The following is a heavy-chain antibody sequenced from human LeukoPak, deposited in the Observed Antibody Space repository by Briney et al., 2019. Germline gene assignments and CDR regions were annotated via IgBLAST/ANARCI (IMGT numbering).Heavy chain of an antibody. J-gene: IGHJ1*01. CDR3: AYSIGYYDEWFQN. V-gene: IGHV4-59*02. CDR2: VYFSGST. Sequence: KSSETLSLTCAVSGGSVSSAYWSWIRQPPGQGLEWIGYVYFSGSTNYNPSLPSRVTISADTSKNHFSRKLTSVTAADTAVYYCAYSIGYYDEWFQNWGQGTLVTVSS. CDR1: GGSVSSAY. D-gene: IGHD3-22*01.